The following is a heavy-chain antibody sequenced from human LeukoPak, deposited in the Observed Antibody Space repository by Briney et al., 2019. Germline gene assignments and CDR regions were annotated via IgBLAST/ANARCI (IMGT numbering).Heavy chain of an antibody. CDR3: ARGSIPRIAAEALDY. Sequence: GGSLRLSCAASGFTVSSNYMSWVRQAPGKGLEWVSVIYSGGSTYYADSVKGRFTISRDNSKNTLYLQTNSLRAEDTAVYYCARGSIPRIAAEALDYWGQGTLVTVSS. D-gene: IGHD6-13*01. J-gene: IGHJ4*02. V-gene: IGHV3-53*01. CDR2: IYSGGST. CDR1: GFTVSSNY.